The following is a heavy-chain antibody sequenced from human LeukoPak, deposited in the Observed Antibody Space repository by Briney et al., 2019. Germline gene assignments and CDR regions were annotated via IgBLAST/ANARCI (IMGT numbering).Heavy chain of an antibody. Sequence: ASVKVSCKASGHTFTGYYMHWVRQAPGQGLEWMGWINPNSGGTNYAQKFQGRVTMTRDTSISTAYMELSRLRSDDTAVYYCARGSDIVATIVDYWGQGTLVTVSS. CDR2: INPNSGGT. V-gene: IGHV1-2*02. D-gene: IGHD5-12*01. CDR1: GHTFTGYY. J-gene: IGHJ4*02. CDR3: ARGSDIVATIVDY.